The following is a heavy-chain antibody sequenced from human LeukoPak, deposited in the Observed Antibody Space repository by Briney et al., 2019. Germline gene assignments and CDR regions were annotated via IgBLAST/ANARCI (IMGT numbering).Heavy chain of an antibody. V-gene: IGHV3-30*18. D-gene: IGHD3-3*01. CDR3: AKDKVTIFGVVPYFDY. CDR2: ISYDGSNK. CDR1: GFTFSSYG. Sequence: GGSLRLSCAASGFTFSSYGMHWVRQAPGKGLEWVAVISYDGSNKYYADSVEGRFTISRDNSKNTLYLQMNSLRAEDTAVYYCAKDKVTIFGVVPYFDYWGQGTLVTVSS. J-gene: IGHJ4*02.